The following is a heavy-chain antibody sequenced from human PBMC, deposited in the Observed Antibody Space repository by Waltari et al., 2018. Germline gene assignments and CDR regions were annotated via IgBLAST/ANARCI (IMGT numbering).Heavy chain of an antibody. CDR2: MNPNSGNT. J-gene: IGHJ5*02. D-gene: IGHD3-3*01. V-gene: IGHV1-8*01. CDR3: ARGSRRITIFGLRVWLDP. Sequence: QVQLVQSGAEVKKPGASVKVSCKASGYTFTSYDINWVRQATGQGLEWMGWMNPNSGNTGDAQTFQGRVTMTRNPSISTAYMELSSLRSEDTAVYYCARGSRRITIFGLRVWLDPWGQGTLVTVSS. CDR1: GYTFTSYD.